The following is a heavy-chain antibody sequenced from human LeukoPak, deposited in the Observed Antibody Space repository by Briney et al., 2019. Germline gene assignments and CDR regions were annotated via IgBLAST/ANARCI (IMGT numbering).Heavy chain of an antibody. D-gene: IGHD3-3*01. Sequence: SETLSLTCTVSGGATINYYWSWIRQPQGQGLEWIGYIHYSGITNYDPSLQSRVTISVDTSKNKFSLKLTSVTVAATGVYYCARLARVATVANYGYHSMDVWGRGTTVTVSS. V-gene: IGHV4-59*12. CDR3: ARLARVATVANYGYHSMDV. CDR2: IHYSGIT. CDR1: GGATINYY. J-gene: IGHJ6*02.